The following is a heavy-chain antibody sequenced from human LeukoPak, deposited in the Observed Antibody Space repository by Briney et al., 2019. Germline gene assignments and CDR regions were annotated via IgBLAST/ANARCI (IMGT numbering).Heavy chain of an antibody. CDR1: GFTFSSYS. CDR2: ISYDGSNK. V-gene: IGHV3-30-3*01. J-gene: IGHJ1*01. CDR3: AREAIARHSYSSSWYLFRGYFQH. D-gene: IGHD6-13*01. Sequence: SGGSLRLSCAASGFTFSSYSMHWVRQAPGKGLEWVAVISYDGSNKYYADSVKGRFTISRDNSKNTLYLQMNSLRAEDTAVYYCAREAIARHSYSSSWYLFRGYFQHWGQGTLVTVSS.